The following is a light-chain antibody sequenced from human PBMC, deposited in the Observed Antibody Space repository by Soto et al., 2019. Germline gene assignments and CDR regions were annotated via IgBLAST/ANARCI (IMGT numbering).Light chain of an antibody. CDR3: SSYTSSSTLV. CDR2: EVS. J-gene: IGLJ6*01. CDR1: SSDVGGYNY. Sequence: QSALTQPASVSGSPGQSITISCTGTSSDVGGYNYVSWYQQHPGKAPKLMIYEVSNRPSGVSNRVSGSKSGNTASLTISGLQAEDEADYYCSSYTSSSTLVFGTGPQLTVL. V-gene: IGLV2-14*01.